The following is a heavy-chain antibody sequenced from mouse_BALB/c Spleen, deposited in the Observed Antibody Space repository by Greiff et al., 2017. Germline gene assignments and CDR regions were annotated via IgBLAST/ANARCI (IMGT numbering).Heavy chain of an antibody. Sequence: VKLVESGPGLVQPSQSLSITCTVSGFSLTSYGVHWVRQSPGKGLEWLGVIWSGGSTDYNAAFISRLSISKDNSKSQVFFKMNSLQANDTAIYYCARNSPWYFDVWGAGTTVTVSS. CDR1: GFSLTSYG. J-gene: IGHJ1*01. CDR3: ARNSPWYFDV. D-gene: IGHD6-1*01. V-gene: IGHV2-2*02. CDR2: IWSGGST.